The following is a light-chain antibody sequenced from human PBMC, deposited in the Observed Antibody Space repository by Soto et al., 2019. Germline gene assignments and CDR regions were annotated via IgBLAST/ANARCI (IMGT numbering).Light chain of an antibody. CDR1: QYINTR. V-gene: IGKV3-11*01. Sequence: EIVVIHIPATLSSLPGDRVTRFSRASQYINTRLAWYQHRPGQAPRLLIYQTSIRAAGIPARFSASGSGTDFTLTISDVQPEDFALYYCQQRQSWPRTFGQGTKVDIK. CDR2: QTS. CDR3: QQRQSWPRT. J-gene: IGKJ1*01.